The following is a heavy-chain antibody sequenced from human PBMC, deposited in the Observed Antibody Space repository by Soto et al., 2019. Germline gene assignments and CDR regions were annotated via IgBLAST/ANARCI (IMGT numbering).Heavy chain of an antibody. V-gene: IGHV3-33*01. Sequence: QVQLVESGGGVVQPGRSLRLSCAASGLTFSSYGMHWVRQAPGKGLEWVAVIWYDGSNKYYADSVKGRFTISRDNSKNTLYLQMNSLRAEDTAVYYCARDAYYYDSSGYYPFFDYWGQGTLVTVSS. J-gene: IGHJ4*02. D-gene: IGHD3-22*01. CDR1: GLTFSSYG. CDR2: IWYDGSNK. CDR3: ARDAYYYDSSGYYPFFDY.